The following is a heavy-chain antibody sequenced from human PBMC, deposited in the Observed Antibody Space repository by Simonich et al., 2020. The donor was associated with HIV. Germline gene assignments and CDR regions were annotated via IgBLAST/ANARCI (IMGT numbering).Heavy chain of an antibody. CDR2: INHSGGT. J-gene: IGHJ4*02. CDR1: GGSFSGYY. Sequence: QVQLQQWGAGLLKPSETLSLTCAVYGGSFSGYYWGWIRQPPGKGLEWIGEINHSGGTNYNPSLKSRVTISVDTSKNQFSLKLSSVTAADTAVYYCAGSVADIVAAGFDFWGQGTLVTVSS. CDR3: AGSVADIVAAGFDF. D-gene: IGHD5-12*01. V-gene: IGHV4-34*01.